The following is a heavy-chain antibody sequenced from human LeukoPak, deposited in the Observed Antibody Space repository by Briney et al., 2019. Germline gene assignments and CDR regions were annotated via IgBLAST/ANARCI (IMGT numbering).Heavy chain of an antibody. CDR3: TTVRYGNVY. V-gene: IGHV3-49*01. CDR1: GFTFGVYA. Sequence: QPGRSLRLSCTATGFTFGVYAMSWFRQAPGKGLVWVGFIRSKAYFGTTEYTASLEGRVTISRDACKSIAYLQMNSLKILDTAAYYCTTVRYGNVYWGRGTLVIVSS. D-gene: IGHD4-11*01. CDR2: IRSKAYFGTT. J-gene: IGHJ4*02.